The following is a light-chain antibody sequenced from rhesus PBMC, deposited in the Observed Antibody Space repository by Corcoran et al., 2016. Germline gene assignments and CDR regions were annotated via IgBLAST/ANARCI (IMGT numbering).Light chain of an antibody. CDR3: QQYSHSPTT. CDR1: QGINHY. CDR2: DAS. Sequence: DIQMTQSPSSLSASVGDRVTITCRASQGINHYLSWYQQKPGKAPKPLIYDASSLETGVPSRFSGGGSRTDYTLTISSLQPEDIATYYCQQYSHSPTTLGGGTKVEIQ. J-gene: IGKJ4*01. V-gene: IGKV1-66*01.